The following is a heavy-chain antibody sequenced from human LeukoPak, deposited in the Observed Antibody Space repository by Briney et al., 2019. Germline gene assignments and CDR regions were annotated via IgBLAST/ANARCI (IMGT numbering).Heavy chain of an antibody. V-gene: IGHV1-69*06. CDR2: IIPIFGTA. Sequence: SVKVSCKASGGTFSSYAISWVRQAPGQGLEWMGGIIPIFGTANYAQKFQGRVTITADKSTSSVYMELSSLRSEDTAVYYCASTGATYGHWVDYWGQGTLVTVSS. CDR3: ASTGATYGHWVDY. CDR1: GGTFSSYA. J-gene: IGHJ4*02. D-gene: IGHD1-26*01.